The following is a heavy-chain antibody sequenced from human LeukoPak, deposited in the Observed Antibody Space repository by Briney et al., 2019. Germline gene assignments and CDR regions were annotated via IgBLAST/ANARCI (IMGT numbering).Heavy chain of an antibody. CDR1: GFTFSSYA. CDR2: ISYDGSNK. V-gene: IGHV3-30-3*01. D-gene: IGHD4-17*01. CDR3: TKEDEHDYGDYPAPY. Sequence: GRSLRLSCAASGFTFSSYAMHWVRQAPGKGLEWVAVISYDGSNKYYADSVKGRFTISRDNSKNTLYLQMNSLRAEDTAVYYCTKEDEHDYGDYPAPYWGQETLVTVSS. J-gene: IGHJ4*02.